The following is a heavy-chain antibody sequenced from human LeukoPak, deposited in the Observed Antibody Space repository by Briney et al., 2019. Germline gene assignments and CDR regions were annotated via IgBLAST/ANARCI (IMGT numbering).Heavy chain of an antibody. CDR2: IKQDGSAK. D-gene: IGHD2/OR15-2a*01. CDR3: AKSTISSAPAGDFQH. CDR1: GFSFSSYW. V-gene: IGHV3-7*03. Sequence: GGALRLSCAASGFSFSSYWMSCVRQAPGEGLQWVANIKQDGSAKYYVDSVKGRFTISRDNAKNSLYLHMHSLRADDTALYYCAKSTISSAPAGDFQHWGQGTLVTVSS. J-gene: IGHJ1*01.